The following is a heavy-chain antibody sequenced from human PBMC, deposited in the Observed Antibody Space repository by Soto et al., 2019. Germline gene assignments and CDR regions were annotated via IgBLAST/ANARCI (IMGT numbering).Heavy chain of an antibody. Sequence: GGSLRLSCAASGFPFSNAWMNWVRQAPGKGLEWVGRIKSKTDGGTTDYAAPVKGRFTISRDDSKNTLYLQMNSLKTEDTAVYYCTIFLKNYYDSSGYRSAYWGQGTLVTVSS. J-gene: IGHJ4*02. V-gene: IGHV3-15*07. CDR2: IKSKTDGGTT. CDR3: TIFLKNYYDSSGYRSAY. CDR1: GFPFSNAW. D-gene: IGHD3-22*01.